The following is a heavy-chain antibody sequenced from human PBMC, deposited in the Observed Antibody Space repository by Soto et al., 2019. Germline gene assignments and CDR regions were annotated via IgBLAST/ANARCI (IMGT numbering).Heavy chain of an antibody. CDR1: GGSISSYY. CDR3: GRDERVVPGALYEGYYYYGMDV. Sequence: SETLSLTCTVSGGSISSYYWSWIRQPPGKGLEWIGYIYYSGSTNYNPSLKSRVTISVDTSKNQFSLKLSSVTAADTAVSYCGRDERVVPGALYEGYYYYGMDVWGQGTTVTVSS. D-gene: IGHD2-2*01. V-gene: IGHV4-59*01. J-gene: IGHJ6*02. CDR2: IYYSGST.